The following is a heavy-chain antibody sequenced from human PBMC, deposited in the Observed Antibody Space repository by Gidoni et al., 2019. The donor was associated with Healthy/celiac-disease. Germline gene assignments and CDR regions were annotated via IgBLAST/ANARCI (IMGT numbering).Heavy chain of an antibody. CDR2: IIPILGIA. J-gene: IGHJ4*02. Sequence: QVQLVQSGAAVKKPGSSVKVSCKASGGTFSSYTISWVRQAPGQGLEWMGRIIPILGIANYAQKFKGRVTMTADKSTSTAYMELSSLRSEDTAVYYCARGTEYSSSAGDYWGQGTLVTVSS. CDR3: ARGTEYSSSAGDY. V-gene: IGHV1-69*02. D-gene: IGHD6-6*01. CDR1: GGTFSSYT.